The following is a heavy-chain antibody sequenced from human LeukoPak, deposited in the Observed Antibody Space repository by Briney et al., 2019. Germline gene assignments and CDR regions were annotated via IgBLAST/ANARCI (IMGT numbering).Heavy chain of an antibody. CDR3: ARDMSAPLYYYDSSGYPSGPDY. CDR2: INPSGGST. D-gene: IGHD3-22*01. J-gene: IGHJ4*02. Sequence: ASVKVSCKASGYTFTSYYMHWVRQAPGQGLEWMGIINPSGGSTSYAQKFQGRVTMTRDTSTSTVYMELSSLRSEDTAVYYCARDMSAPLYYYDSSGYPSGPDYWGQGTLVTVS. CDR1: GYTFTSYY. V-gene: IGHV1-46*01.